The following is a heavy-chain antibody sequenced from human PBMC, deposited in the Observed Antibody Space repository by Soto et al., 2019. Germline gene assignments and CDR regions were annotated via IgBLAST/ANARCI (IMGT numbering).Heavy chain of an antibody. J-gene: IGHJ5*02. CDR2: IYSSGST. CDR1: GGSISSGDYY. CDR3: ARVAWNSQSP. D-gene: IGHD1-1*01. Sequence: QVQLQESGPGLVKPSQTLSLTCTVSGGSISSGDYYWSWIRQSPGKGLEWIGYIYSSGSTYYNPSLERRVTISVDTSKNQFPLKLSSVTAAATAVYYCARVAWNSQSPWGQGTLVTVSS. V-gene: IGHV4-30-4*01.